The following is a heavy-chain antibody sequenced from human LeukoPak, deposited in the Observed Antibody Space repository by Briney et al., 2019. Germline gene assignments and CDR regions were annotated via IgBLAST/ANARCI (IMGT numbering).Heavy chain of an antibody. CDR3: AIPPMGFGELPVPY. CDR2: ISGSGGST. J-gene: IGHJ4*02. V-gene: IGHV3-23*01. Sequence: PGRSLRLSCAASGFTFSSYAMSWVRQAPGKGLEWVSAISGSGGSTYYADSVKGRFTISRDNSKNTLYLQMNSLRAEDTAVYYCAIPPMGFGELPVPYWGQGTLVTVSS. CDR1: GFTFSSYA. D-gene: IGHD3-10*01.